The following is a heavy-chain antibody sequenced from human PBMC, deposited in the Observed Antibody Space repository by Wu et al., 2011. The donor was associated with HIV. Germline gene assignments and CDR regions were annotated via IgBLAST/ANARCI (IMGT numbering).Heavy chain of an antibody. CDR3: ARPIAAAGGVFIY. V-gene: IGHV1-2*02. D-gene: IGHD6-13*01. Sequence: QVQVVQSGAEVKKPGASVKVSCKASGYTFTDYYIHWVRQAPGQGLEWMGWINPNSGGTNDAQKFQGRVTMTRDTSISTAYMELSGLRSDDTAVYYCARPIAAAGGVFIYWGQGALVTVSS. J-gene: IGHJ4*02. CDR2: INPNSGGT. CDR1: GYTFTDYY.